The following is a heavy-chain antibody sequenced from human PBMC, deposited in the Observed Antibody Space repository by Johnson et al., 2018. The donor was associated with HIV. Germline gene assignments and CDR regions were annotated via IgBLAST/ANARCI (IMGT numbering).Heavy chain of an antibody. J-gene: IGHJ3*02. V-gene: IGHV3-20*04. CDR2: INWNGGST. Sequence: VQLVESGGGLVQPGGSLRLSCAASGFTFSSYAMSWVRQAPGKGLEWVSGINWNGGSTGYADSVKGRFTISRDNGKNSLYLQMNSLRAEDTALYYCARRDSGSLSFDIWGQGTMVTVSS. CDR3: ARRDSGSLSFDI. D-gene: IGHD1-26*01. CDR1: GFTFSSYA.